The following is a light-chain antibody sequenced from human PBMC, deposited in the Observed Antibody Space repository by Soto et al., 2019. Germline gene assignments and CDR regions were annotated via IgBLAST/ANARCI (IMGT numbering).Light chain of an antibody. V-gene: IGKV3-20*01. Sequence: IALTQSPGKMSFFSGERATLSCRASQSVSSYLAWYQQKPGQAPRLLIYDASNRATGIPARFSGSGSGTDFTLTISRLEPEDFAVYYCQQYGSSHRTFGQGTKVAIK. J-gene: IGKJ1*01. CDR3: QQYGSSHRT. CDR1: QSVSSY. CDR2: DAS.